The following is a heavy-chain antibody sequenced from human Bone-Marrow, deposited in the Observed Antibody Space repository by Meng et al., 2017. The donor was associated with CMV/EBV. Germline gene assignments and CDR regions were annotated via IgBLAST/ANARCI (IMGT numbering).Heavy chain of an antibody. V-gene: IGHV3-74*01. D-gene: IGHD3-3*01. J-gene: IGHJ6*01. Sequence: GGSLRLSCAASGFTFSSYWMHWVRQAPGKGLVWVSRINSDGSSTSYADSVKGRFTISRDNAKNTLYLQMNSLRAEDTAVYYCARAHTYYDFWSGYYPLGYYYYGMDVWGQGTTVTVSS. CDR1: GFTFSSYW. CDR2: INSDGSST. CDR3: ARAHTYYDFWSGYYPLGYYYYGMDV.